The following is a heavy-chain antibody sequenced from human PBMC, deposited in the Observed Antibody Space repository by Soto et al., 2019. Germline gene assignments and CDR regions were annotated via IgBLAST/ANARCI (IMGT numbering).Heavy chain of an antibody. CDR2: TRNKANSYTT. CDR1: GFTFSDHY. CDR3: ARIAVAGIDY. D-gene: IGHD6-19*01. J-gene: IGHJ4*02. V-gene: IGHV3-72*01. Sequence: PGGSLRLSCAASGFTFSDHYMDWVRQAPGKGLERVGRTRNKANSYTTEYAASVKGRFTISRDDSKNSLYLQMNSLKTEDTAVYYCARIAVAGIDYWGQGTLVTVSS.